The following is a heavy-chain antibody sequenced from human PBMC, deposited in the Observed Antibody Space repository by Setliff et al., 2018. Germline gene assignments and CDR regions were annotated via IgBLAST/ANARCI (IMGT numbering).Heavy chain of an antibody. J-gene: IGHJ4*02. CDR1: GASVSGNSYY. D-gene: IGHD3-10*01. V-gene: IGHV4-39*07. Sequence: ETLSLTCTVSGASVSGNSYYWGWIRQPPGKGLEWIGSMYYGGGGSTYYNASLKSRVTISVDTSKNQFSLKLNSVTAADTAVYYCARAPGRNIRGDYWGQGALVTVSS. CDR3: ARAPGRNIRGDY. CDR2: MYYGGGGST.